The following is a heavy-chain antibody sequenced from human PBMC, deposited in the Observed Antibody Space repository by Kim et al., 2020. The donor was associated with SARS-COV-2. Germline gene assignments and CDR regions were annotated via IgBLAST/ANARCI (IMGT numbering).Heavy chain of an antibody. CDR1: GGSISSSSYY. CDR3: ARVWFDWLLSWAFDI. D-gene: IGHD3-9*01. Sequence: SETLSLTCTVSGGSISSSSYYWGWIRQPPGKGLEWIGSIYYSGSTYYNPSLKSRVTISVDTSKNQFSLKLSSVTAADTAVYYCARVWFDWLLSWAFDIWGQGTMVTVSS. V-gene: IGHV4-39*07. CDR2: IYYSGST. J-gene: IGHJ3*02.